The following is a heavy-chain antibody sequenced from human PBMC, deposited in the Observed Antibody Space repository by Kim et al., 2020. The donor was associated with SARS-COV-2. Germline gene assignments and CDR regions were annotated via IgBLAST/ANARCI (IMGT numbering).Heavy chain of an antibody. CDR2: IRSKTDGGTT. Sequence: GGSLRPSCVGSGFSFNNAWMTWVRQTPGKGLEWVGRIRSKTDGGTTDYATPVRGRFTISRDDSKNTLYLQMNSLKTEDTAVYYCTTVRFLYTSSWSDWG. CDR1: GFSFNNAW. CDR3: TTVRFLYTSSWSD. D-gene: IGHD6-13*01. J-gene: IGHJ1*01. V-gene: IGHV3-15*01.